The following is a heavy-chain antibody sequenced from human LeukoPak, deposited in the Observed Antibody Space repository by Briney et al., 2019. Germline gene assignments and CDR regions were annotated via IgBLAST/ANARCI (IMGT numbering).Heavy chain of an antibody. V-gene: IGHV3-30*02. D-gene: IGHD4-11*01. CDR2: IRYDGSNK. CDR3: AKDRCMTTGCYYYYYYMDV. Sequence: PGGSLRLSCAASGFTFSSYGMRWVRRAPGKGLEWVAFIRYDGSNKYYADSVKGRFTISRDNSKNTLYLQMNSLRAEDTAVYYCAKDRCMTTGCYYYYYYMDVWGKGTTVTVSS. J-gene: IGHJ6*03. CDR1: GFTFSSYG.